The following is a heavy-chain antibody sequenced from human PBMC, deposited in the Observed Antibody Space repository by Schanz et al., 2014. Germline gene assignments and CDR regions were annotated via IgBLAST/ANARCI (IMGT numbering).Heavy chain of an antibody. Sequence: QVQLVQSGAEVKKPGSSVKVSCKASRSTFSSYTISWVRQARGQGLEWVGRCIPILDVGNYAQQFQGRVTFTADKSTSTAYMDLRSLRSDDTAVYYCARDQSTYTNSSDVRYFDYWGQGSLVTVSS. J-gene: IGHJ4*02. CDR2: CIPILDVG. CDR1: RSTFSSYT. D-gene: IGHD6-6*01. CDR3: ARDQSTYTNSSDVRYFDY. V-gene: IGHV1-69*08.